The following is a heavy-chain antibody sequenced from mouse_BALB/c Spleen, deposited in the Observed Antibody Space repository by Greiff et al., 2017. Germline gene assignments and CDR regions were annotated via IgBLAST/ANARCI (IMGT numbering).Heavy chain of an antibody. CDR2: ISSGSSTI. CDR1: GFTFSSFG. D-gene: IGHD2-14*01. V-gene: IGHV5-17*02. Sequence: EVKLVESGGGLVQPGGSLKLSCAASGFTFSSFGMHWVRQAPEKGLEWVAYISSGSSTIYYADTVKGRFTISRDNPKNTLFLQMTSLRSEDTAMYYCARDRYDVKAWFAYWGQGTLVTVSA. J-gene: IGHJ3*01. CDR3: ARDRYDVKAWFAY.